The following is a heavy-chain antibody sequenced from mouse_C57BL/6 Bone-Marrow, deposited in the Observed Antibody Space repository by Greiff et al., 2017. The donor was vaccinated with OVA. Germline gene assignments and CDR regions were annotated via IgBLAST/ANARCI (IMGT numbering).Heavy chain of an antibody. V-gene: IGHV1-54*01. CDR2: INPGSGGT. Sequence: VHLVESGAELVRPGTSVKVSCKASGYAFTNYLIEWVKQRPGQGLEWIGVINPGSGGTNYNEKFKGKATLTADKSSSTAYMQLSSLTSEDSAVYFCARDHGYDGTHYYAMDYWGQGTSVTVSS. J-gene: IGHJ4*01. CDR3: ARDHGYDGTHYYAMDY. CDR1: GYAFTNYL. D-gene: IGHD2-2*01.